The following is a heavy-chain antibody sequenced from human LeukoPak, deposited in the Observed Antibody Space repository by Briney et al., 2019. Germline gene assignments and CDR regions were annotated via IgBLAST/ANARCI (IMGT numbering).Heavy chain of an antibody. D-gene: IGHD3-22*01. CDR3: AKSGSGYYYVFDY. CDR1: GFTFSSNA. Sequence: GGSLRLSCAASGFTFSSNAMSWVRQAPGKGLVWVSGISGSGGNTYYADSVKGRFTISRDNSKNTLHLQINSLTAEDTAVYYCAKSGSGYYYVFDYWGQGTLVTVSS. V-gene: IGHV3-23*01. CDR2: ISGSGGNT. J-gene: IGHJ4*02.